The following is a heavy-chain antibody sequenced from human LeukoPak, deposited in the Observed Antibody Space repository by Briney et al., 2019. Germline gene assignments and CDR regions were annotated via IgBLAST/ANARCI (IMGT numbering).Heavy chain of an antibody. D-gene: IGHD6-13*01. J-gene: IGHJ4*02. V-gene: IGHV1-46*01. CDR2: INPSGGST. CDR3: AREGIASAGGGVDY. Sequence: ASVKVSCKASGYTFIAYYIHWVRQAPGQGLEWMGIINPSGGSTTYAQNFQGRVTMTRDTSTSAVYMELSSLGSEDTAVYYCAREGIASAGGGVDYWGQGTLVTVSS. CDR1: GYTFIAYY.